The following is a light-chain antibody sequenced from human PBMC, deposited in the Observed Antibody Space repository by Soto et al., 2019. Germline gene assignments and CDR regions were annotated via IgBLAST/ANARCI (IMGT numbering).Light chain of an antibody. Sequence: DIQMTHSPSFLSASAVGRFTVFWLASQSISNFLHWYQQKPGKAPKLLIYAASKLESGVPSRFGGSGSGTDFTLTISSLQPEDFATYYCQQSYRNPRTFGLGTKVDIK. CDR3: QQSYRNPRT. J-gene: IGKJ1*01. V-gene: IGKV1-39*01. CDR1: QSISNF. CDR2: AAS.